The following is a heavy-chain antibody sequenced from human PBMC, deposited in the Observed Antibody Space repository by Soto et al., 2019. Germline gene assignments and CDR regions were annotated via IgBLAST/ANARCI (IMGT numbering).Heavy chain of an antibody. J-gene: IGHJ6*02. Sequence: QVQLQESGPGLVKPSETLSLTCTVSGGSVSSGSYYWSWIRQPPGKGLAWIGYIYYSGSTNYNPALKSRVTISVDTSKNQFSLKLSSVTAADTAVYYCARDGKGTYYYYGMDVWGQGTTVTVSS. V-gene: IGHV4-61*01. D-gene: IGHD3-10*01. CDR2: IYYSGST. CDR3: ARDGKGTYYYYGMDV. CDR1: GGSVSSGSYY.